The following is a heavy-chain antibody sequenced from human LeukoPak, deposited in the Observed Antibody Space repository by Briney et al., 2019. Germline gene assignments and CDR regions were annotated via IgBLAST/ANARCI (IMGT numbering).Heavy chain of an antibody. J-gene: IGHJ4*02. D-gene: IGHD6-13*01. CDR1: GGSVSSGSCY. V-gene: IGHV4-61*01. CDR2: IYYSGST. Sequence: SETLFLTCTVSGGSVSSGSCYWSWIRQPPGKGLEWIGYIYYSGSTNYNPSLKSRVTISVDTSKNQFSLKLSSVTAADTAVYYCASEGAGTFDYWGQGTLVTVSS. CDR3: ASEGAGTFDY.